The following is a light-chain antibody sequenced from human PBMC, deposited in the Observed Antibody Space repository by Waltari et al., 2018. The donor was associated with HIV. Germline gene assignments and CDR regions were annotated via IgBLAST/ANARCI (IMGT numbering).Light chain of an antibody. V-gene: IGLV3-21*02. CDR1: KIGRQN. J-gene: IGLJ3*02. Sequence: SYVLTQPPSVSVAPGQTARLTRGGDKIGRQNVHRYQQKPGQAPLLVVFDDGDRPSGIPERFSGSNSGNTATLTIGRVEAGDEADYYCQLWDTTSDHPVFGGGTKLTVL. CDR2: DDG. CDR3: QLWDTTSDHPV.